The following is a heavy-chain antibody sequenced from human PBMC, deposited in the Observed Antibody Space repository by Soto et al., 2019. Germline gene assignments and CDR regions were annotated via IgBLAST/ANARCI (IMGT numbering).Heavy chain of an antibody. V-gene: IGHV1-3*01. D-gene: IGHD2-15*01. CDR2: LSVGNGDT. Sequence: ASVKVSCKASGDTRTDLSMHWVRQAPGQRPEWMGWLSVGNGDTKYSQKFQGRVTITRDTSARTAYMELSNLRSEDTAVYYCATSEGDCGGGSCYNYFYYYGMDVWGQGTTVTVSS. CDR3: ATSEGDCGGGSCYNYFYYYGMDV. CDR1: GDTRTDLS. J-gene: IGHJ6*02.